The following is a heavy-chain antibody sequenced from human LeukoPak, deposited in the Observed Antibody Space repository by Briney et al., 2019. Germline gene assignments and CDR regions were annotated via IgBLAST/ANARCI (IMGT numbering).Heavy chain of an antibody. V-gene: IGHV1-69*13. D-gene: IGHD4-17*01. CDR3: VTTVTTSYNYGMDV. CDR2: IIPIFGTA. J-gene: IGHJ6*02. CDR1: GYTFTSYD. Sequence: ASVKVSCKASGYTFTSYDINWVRQATGQGLEWMGGIIPIFGTANYAQKFQGRVTITADESTSTAYMELSSLTSEDTAVYYCVTTVTTSYNYGMDVWGQGTAVTVSS.